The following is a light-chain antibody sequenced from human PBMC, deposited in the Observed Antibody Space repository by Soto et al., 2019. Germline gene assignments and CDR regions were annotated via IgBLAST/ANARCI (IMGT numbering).Light chain of an antibody. V-gene: IGKV3-15*01. CDR3: QQYNKWPLT. Sequence: EIVMTQSPATLSVSPGERATLSCRASQSLNGNLAWYQQKPGRGPRLLIYGASTRATGIPARFSGSGSGTEFTLTISSLQSEDFAVYHCQQYNKWPLTFGGGTKVEIK. CDR1: QSLNGN. J-gene: IGKJ4*01. CDR2: GAS.